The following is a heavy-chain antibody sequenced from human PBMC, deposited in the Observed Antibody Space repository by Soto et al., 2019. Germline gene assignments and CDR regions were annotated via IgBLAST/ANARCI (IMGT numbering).Heavy chain of an antibody. CDR3: AKDPYTGSTPYWYFDL. CDR2: ISGSGGST. CDR1: GFTFSSYA. J-gene: IGHJ2*01. V-gene: IGHV3-23*01. Sequence: EVQLLESGGGLVQPGGSLRLSCAASGFTFSSYAMSWVRQAPGKGLEWVSAISGSGGSTYYADSVKGRFTISRDNSKNTLYLQMNSLRAEDTVVYYCAKDPYTGSTPYWYFDLWGRGTLVTVSS.